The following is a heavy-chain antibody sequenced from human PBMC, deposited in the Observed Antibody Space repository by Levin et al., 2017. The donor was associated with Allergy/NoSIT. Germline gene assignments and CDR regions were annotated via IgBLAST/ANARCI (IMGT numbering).Heavy chain of an antibody. V-gene: IGHV1-46*01. CDR2: INPSGGST. J-gene: IGHJ4*02. CDR1: GYTFTSYY. D-gene: IGHD3-16*02. CDR3: ARGAYDYVWGSYRYPYATGLDY. Sequence: ASVKVSCKASGYTFTSYYMHWVRQAPGQGLEWMGIINPSGGSTSYAQKFQGRVTMTRDTSTSTVYMELSSLRSEDTAVYYCARGAYDYVWGSYRYPYATGLDYWGQGTLVTVSS.